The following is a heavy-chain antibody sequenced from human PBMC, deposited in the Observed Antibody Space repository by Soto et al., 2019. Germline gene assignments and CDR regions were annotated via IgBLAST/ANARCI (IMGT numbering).Heavy chain of an antibody. CDR2: INAVNADT. V-gene: IGHV1-3*01. CDR1: GITYNTYA. D-gene: IGHD6-25*01. J-gene: IGHJ1*01. CDR3: ARVIRGYFT. Sequence: QVQLVQAGAEMKKPGASVKLSCKASGITYNTYAIHWARQAPGQGREWMGRINAVNADTRYSQNFQSRVTLTRETAASTVYLDLDSLKFEDTGVFYCARVIRGYFTWGQGTLVTVSS.